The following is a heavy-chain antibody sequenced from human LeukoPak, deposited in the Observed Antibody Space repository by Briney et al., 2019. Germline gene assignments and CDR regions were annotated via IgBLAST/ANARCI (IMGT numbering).Heavy chain of an antibody. V-gene: IGHV3-11*01. CDR2: VSSSGGTI. J-gene: IGHJ6*03. CDR1: EFSFSDYY. CDR3: ARESGSGYTDV. Sequence: PGGSLRLSCAASEFSFSDYYMSWIRQAPGKGLEWVSYVSSSGGTIYYADSVKGRFTISRDNAKNSLYLQMYSLRAEDTAVYYCARESGSGYTDVWGKGTTVTVSS.